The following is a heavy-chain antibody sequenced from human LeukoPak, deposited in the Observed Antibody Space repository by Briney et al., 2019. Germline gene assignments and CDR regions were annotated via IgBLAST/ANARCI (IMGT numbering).Heavy chain of an antibody. CDR3: AKEPPMGDSSGWYCY. J-gene: IGHJ4*02. D-gene: IGHD6-19*01. CDR1: GFTFSSYA. CDR2: ISYDGSNK. V-gene: IGHV3-30*04. Sequence: PGGSLRLPCAASGFTFSSYAMHWVRQAPGKGLEWVAVISYDGSNKYYADSVKGRFTISRDNSKNTLYLQMNSLRAEDTAVYYCAKEPPMGDSSGWYCYWGQGTLVTVSS.